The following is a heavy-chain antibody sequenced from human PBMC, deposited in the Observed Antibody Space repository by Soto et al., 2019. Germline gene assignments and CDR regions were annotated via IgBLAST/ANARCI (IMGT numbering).Heavy chain of an antibody. CDR3: AKDGGPAFTFDH. CDR1: GYTFSGHY. J-gene: IGHJ4*02. CDR2: INPKTGDT. V-gene: IGHV1-2*02. D-gene: IGHD6-25*01. Sequence: VQLEQSGAEVKKPGASVKVSCKASGYTFSGHYMHWVRQAPGQAPEWMGWINPKTGDTKFAPKFQGRVTVTRDTAISTVYMEIFGLTSDDSAVYYCAKDGGPAFTFDHWGLGTLVIVSS.